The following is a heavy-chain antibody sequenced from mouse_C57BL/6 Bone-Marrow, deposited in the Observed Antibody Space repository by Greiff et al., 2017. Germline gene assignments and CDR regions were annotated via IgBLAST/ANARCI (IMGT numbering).Heavy chain of an antibody. D-gene: IGHD2-4*01. CDR1: GFSLTSYG. Sequence: VKLVESGPGLVQPSQSLSITCTVSGFSLTSYGVHWVRQSPGKGLEWLGVIWRGGSTDYNAAFMSRLSITKDNSKSQVFFKMNSLQADDTAIYYCAKWGGLPYAMDYWGQGTSVTVSS. J-gene: IGHJ4*01. V-gene: IGHV2-5*01. CDR3: AKWGGLPYAMDY. CDR2: IWRGGST.